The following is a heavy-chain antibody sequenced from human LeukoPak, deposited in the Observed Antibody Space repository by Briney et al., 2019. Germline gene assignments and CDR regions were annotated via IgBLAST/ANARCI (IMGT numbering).Heavy chain of an antibody. D-gene: IGHD3-10*01. CDR2: ISGSGGST. CDR1: GFTFSSYA. V-gene: IGHV3-23*01. J-gene: IGHJ4*02. Sequence: GGSLRLSCAASGFTFSSYAMSWVRQAPGKGLEWVSAISGSGGSTYYADSVKGRFTISRDNSKNTLYLQMNSLRAEDTAVYYCAKVYGSGSYHLGGFDYWGQGTLVTVSS. CDR3: AKVYGSGSYHLGGFDY.